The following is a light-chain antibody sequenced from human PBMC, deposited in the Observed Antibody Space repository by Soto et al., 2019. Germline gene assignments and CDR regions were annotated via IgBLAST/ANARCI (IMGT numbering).Light chain of an antibody. J-gene: IGKJ3*01. V-gene: IGKV1-39*01. CDR1: QSITTF. CDR2: AAS. CDR3: QQSYSTPLT. Sequence: DIQMTQSPSSLSASVGDRVTITCRASQSITTFLNWYQQRPGKAPQLLIYAASSLQSGVPSRFSGCGSGTDFTLTISSLQPEDFATYYCQQSYSTPLTFGPGTKVDFK.